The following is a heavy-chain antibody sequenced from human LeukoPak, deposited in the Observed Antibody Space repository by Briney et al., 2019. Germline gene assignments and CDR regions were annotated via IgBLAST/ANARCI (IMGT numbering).Heavy chain of an antibody. CDR2: IYSGGTT. Sequence: PGRSLRLSCAASGFTFSSNYMSWVRQAPGKGLEWVSVIYSGGTTYYADSVQGRFTISRDNSKNTLYLQMNSLRAEDTAVYYCAKDPNGDYIGAFDIWGQGTMVIVS. D-gene: IGHD4-17*01. CDR3: AKDPNGDYIGAFDI. J-gene: IGHJ3*02. V-gene: IGHV3-53*01. CDR1: GFTFSSNY.